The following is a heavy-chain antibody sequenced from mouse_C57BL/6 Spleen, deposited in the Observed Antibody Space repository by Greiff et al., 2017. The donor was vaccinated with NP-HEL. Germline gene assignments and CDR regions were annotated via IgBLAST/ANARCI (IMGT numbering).Heavy chain of an antibody. V-gene: IGHV1-82*01. J-gene: IGHJ3*01. Sequence: QVQLQQSGPELVKPGASVKISCKASGYAFSSSWMNWVNQRPGKGLEWIGRIYPGDGNTNYNGKFTGKATLTADKSSSTAYMQLSSLTSEDSAVYFCARSVYYDYEVAYWGQGTLVTVSA. CDR2: IYPGDGNT. CDR1: GYAFSSSW. D-gene: IGHD2-4*01. CDR3: ARSVYYDYEVAY.